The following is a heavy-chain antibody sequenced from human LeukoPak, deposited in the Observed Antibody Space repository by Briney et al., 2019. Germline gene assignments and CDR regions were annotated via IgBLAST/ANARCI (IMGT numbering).Heavy chain of an antibody. J-gene: IGHJ3*02. V-gene: IGHV1-46*01. D-gene: IGHD5-18*01. CDR1: GYTFTSYY. Sequence: GASVKVSCKASGYTFTSYYVHWVRQAPGQGLEWMGIINPSGGSTSYAQKFQGRVTMTRDTSTSTVYMELSSLRSEDTAVYYCAREAAMEAFDIWGQGTMVTVPS. CDR3: AREAAMEAFDI. CDR2: INPSGGST.